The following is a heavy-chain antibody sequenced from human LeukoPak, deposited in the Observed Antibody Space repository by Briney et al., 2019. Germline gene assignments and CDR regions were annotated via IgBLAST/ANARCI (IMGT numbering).Heavy chain of an antibody. J-gene: IGHJ4*02. CDR1: GFTCSNYV. CDR2: ISASGGGT. Sequence: GGSLRLSCAASGFTCSNYVMTWVRQAPGKGLDWVSTISASGGGTYYADSVRGRFTSSRNNTKNTVNLQMNNMTADNTDVYFGARDRSFYGSRSYYNDYWGQGTLVTVSP. D-gene: IGHD3-10*01. V-gene: IGHV3-23*01. CDR3: ARDRSFYGSRSYYNDY.